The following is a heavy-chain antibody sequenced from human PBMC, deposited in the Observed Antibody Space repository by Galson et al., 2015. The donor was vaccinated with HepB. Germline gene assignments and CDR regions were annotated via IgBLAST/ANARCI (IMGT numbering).Heavy chain of an antibody. CDR1: GFIFGYYK. Sequence: SLRLSCAASGFIFGYYKMHWVRQAPGKGLEWVANIKQDGSNKYYADSVKGRFTISRDNSKNTLYLQMNSLRAEDTAVYYCAKDRTDIVLPRAWFFDPWGQGTLVTVSS. V-gene: IGHV3-30*02. CDR3: AKDRTDIVLPRAWFFDP. CDR2: IKQDGSNK. D-gene: IGHD2-8*01. J-gene: IGHJ5*02.